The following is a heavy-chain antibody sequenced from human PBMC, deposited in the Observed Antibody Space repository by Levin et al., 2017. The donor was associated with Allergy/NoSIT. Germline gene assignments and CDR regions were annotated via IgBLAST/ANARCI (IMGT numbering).Heavy chain of an antibody. CDR3: ARSGVYSSDGTGVPLDI. CDR1: GGSIRSGSYF. CDR2: IYTSGSV. V-gene: IGHV4-61*02. J-gene: IGHJ3*02. Sequence: SETLSLTCTVSGGSIRSGSYFWSWIRQPAGKGLEWVGRIYTSGSVSYNPSLKSRVTISVDTSKSQFSLKLRSMTAADTAVYYCARSGVYSSDGTGVPLDIWGQGTMVSVSS. D-gene: IGHD5-12*01.